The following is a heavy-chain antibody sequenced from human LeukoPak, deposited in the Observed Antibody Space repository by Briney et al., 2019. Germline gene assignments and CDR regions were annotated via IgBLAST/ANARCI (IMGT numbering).Heavy chain of an antibody. CDR2: INHSGST. J-gene: IGHJ6*02. CDR1: GGSFSGYY. V-gene: IGHV4-34*01. CDR3: ARGIKGYDSSGYSDSYYYYYGMDV. Sequence: KTSETLSLTCAVYGGSFSGYYWSWIRQPLGKGLEWIGEINHSGSTNYNPSLKSRVTISVDTSKNQFSLKLSSVTAADTAVYYCARGIKGYDSSGYSDSYYYYYGMDVWGQGTTVTVSS. D-gene: IGHD3-22*01.